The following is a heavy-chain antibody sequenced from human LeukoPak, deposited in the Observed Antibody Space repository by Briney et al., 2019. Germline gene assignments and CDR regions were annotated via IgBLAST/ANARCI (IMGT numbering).Heavy chain of an antibody. Sequence: SETLSLTCTVSGGSISSSSYYWGWIRQPPGKGLEWIGSIYYSGSTYYNPSLKSRVTISVDTSKNQLSLKLSSVTAADTAVYYCARHHIAVAGIGWFDPWGQGTLVTVSS. V-gene: IGHV4-39*01. CDR2: IYYSGST. CDR1: GGSISSSSYY. D-gene: IGHD6-19*01. CDR3: ARHHIAVAGIGWFDP. J-gene: IGHJ5*02.